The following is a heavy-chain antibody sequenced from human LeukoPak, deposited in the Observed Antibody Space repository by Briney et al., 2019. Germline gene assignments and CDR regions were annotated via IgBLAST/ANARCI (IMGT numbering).Heavy chain of an antibody. CDR1: GFTFNNYV. Sequence: GGSLRLSCAAPGFTFNNYVMNRVRQAPGKGLEWVSSISSSSSYIYYADSVKGRFTISTDNAKNSLYLQMNSLRAEDTAVYYCARNSGLGYYFDYWGQGTLVTVSS. D-gene: IGHD6-19*01. CDR3: ARNSGLGYYFDY. CDR2: ISSSSSYI. V-gene: IGHV3-21*01. J-gene: IGHJ4*02.